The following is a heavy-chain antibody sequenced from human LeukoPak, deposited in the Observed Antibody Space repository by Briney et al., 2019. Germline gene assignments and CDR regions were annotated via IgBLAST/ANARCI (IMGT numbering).Heavy chain of an antibody. J-gene: IGHJ4*02. CDR3: AKGRSEYSSSALFDY. V-gene: IGHV3-30*02. Sequence: PGGSLRLSCAASGFTFSSYGMHWVRQAPGKGLEWVAFIRYDGSNKYYADSVKGRFTISRDNSKNTLYLQMNSLRAEDTAVYYCAKGRSEYSSSALFDYWGQGTLVTVSS. D-gene: IGHD6-6*01. CDR1: GFTFSSYG. CDR2: IRYDGSNK.